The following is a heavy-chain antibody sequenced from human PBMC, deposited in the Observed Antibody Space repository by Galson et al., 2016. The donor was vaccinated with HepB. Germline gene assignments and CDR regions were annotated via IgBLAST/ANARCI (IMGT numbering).Heavy chain of an antibody. CDR3: ARGRGRLRWGGVFDY. J-gene: IGHJ4*02. CDR1: GGPFSGYY. Sequence: ETLSLTCAVYGGPFSGYYWTWIRQPPGKGLEWIGDIDYSGTTNYNPSLRSRVSVPVDTSKNQFYLRLNSVTAAGTAVYYCARGRGRLRWGGVFDYWGQGALVTVSS. D-gene: IGHD3-3*01. V-gene: IGHV4-34*01. CDR2: IDYSGTT.